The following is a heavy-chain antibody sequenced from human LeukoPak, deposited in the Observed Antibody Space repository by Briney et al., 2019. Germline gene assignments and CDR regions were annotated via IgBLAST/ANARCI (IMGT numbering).Heavy chain of an antibody. CDR3: AREVSSGWFDY. Sequence: SETLSLTCTVSGGSISSGGYYWSWIRQHPGKGLEWIGYIYYSGSTNYNPSLKSRVTISVDTSKNQFSLKLSSVTAADTAVHYCAREVSSGWFDYWGQGTLVTVSS. CDR2: IYYSGST. CDR1: GGSISSGGYY. V-gene: IGHV4-61*08. D-gene: IGHD6-19*01. J-gene: IGHJ4*02.